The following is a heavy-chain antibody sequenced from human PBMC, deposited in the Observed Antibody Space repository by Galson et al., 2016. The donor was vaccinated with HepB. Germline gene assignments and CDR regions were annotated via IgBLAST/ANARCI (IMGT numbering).Heavy chain of an antibody. V-gene: IGHV3-74*01. D-gene: IGHD1-1*01. CDR3: TRFLGVSGIDY. Sequence: SLRLSCAASGFTFSSHWMHWVRQAPGKGLVWVSRIRPDGSGANYADSVQGRFTISRDDAKNTLYLQMSSLRAEDTAVYYCTRFLGVSGIDYWGQGTLVTVSS. CDR2: IRPDGSGA. J-gene: IGHJ4*02. CDR1: GFTFSSHW.